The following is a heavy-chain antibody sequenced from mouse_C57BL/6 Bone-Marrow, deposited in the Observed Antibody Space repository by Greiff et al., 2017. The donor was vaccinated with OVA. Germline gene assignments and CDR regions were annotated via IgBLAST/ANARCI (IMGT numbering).Heavy chain of an antibody. V-gene: IGHV1-81*01. D-gene: IGHD3-2*02. J-gene: IGHJ4*01. Sequence: QVQLQQSGAELARPGASVKLSCKASGYTFTSYGISWVKQRTGQGLEWIGEIYPRSGNTYYNEKSKGKATLTADKSSSTAYMELRSLTSEDSAVYFCARSRQLRPLYAMDYWGQGTSVTVSS. CDR2: IYPRSGNT. CDR1: GYTFTSYG. CDR3: ARSRQLRPLYAMDY.